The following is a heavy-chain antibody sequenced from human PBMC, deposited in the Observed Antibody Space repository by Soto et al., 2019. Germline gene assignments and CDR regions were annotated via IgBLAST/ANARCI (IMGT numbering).Heavy chain of an antibody. D-gene: IGHD6-6*01. CDR2: VSAYNGER. CDR1: GYTFTNYG. J-gene: IGHJ4*01. CDR3: SRGTSIPASGDY. Sequence: QVQLVQSGAEVKKPGASVKVSCKASGYTFTNYGINWGRQAPGQGLEWLGWVSAYNGERRYAQRVQARVIMTTDTSTTTAYIELRSLRSDDTAVYYCSRGTSIPASGDYWGQGTLVTVSS. V-gene: IGHV1-18*01.